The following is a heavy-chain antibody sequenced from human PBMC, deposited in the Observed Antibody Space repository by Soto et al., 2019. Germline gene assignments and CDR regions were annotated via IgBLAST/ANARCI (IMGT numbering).Heavy chain of an antibody. Sequence: GGSLRLSCAASGFTFSSYAMSWVRQAPGKGLEWVSAISGSGGSTYYADSVKGRFTISRDNSKNTLYLQMNSLRAEDTAVYYWAKGPQDYGDYLWGQGTLVTVSS. V-gene: IGHV3-23*01. D-gene: IGHD4-17*01. CDR2: ISGSGGST. CDR3: AKGPQDYGDYL. CDR1: GFTFSSYA. J-gene: IGHJ5*02.